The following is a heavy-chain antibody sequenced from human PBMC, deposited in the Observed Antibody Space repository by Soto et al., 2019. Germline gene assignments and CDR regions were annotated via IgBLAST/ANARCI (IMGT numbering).Heavy chain of an antibody. CDR2: ISAYNGNT. CDR1: GYTFTSYG. Sequence: QVQLVQSGAEVKKPGASVKVSCKASGYTFTSYGISWVRQAPGQGLEWMGWISAYNGNTNYAQKLQGRVTMTTDTSTSTAYMELRSLRSDDTAVNYCARDQSVGVTTGNYYYGMDVWGQGTTVTVSS. J-gene: IGHJ6*02. V-gene: IGHV1-18*01. CDR3: ARDQSVGVTTGNYYYGMDV. D-gene: IGHD2-21*02.